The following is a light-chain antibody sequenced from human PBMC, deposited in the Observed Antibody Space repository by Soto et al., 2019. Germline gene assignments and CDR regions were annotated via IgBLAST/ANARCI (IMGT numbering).Light chain of an antibody. Sequence: QSALTQPASVTGSPGQSITISCTGTSSDVGGYHYVSWYPHHPGKALKLMIYEVSNRPSGVSNRFSVSKSGNPASLTIAGLQVEDGAEEHCSSYTSSSTLSVCGIGTKVPAL. V-gene: IGLV2-14*01. CDR2: EVS. CDR1: SSDVGGYHY. CDR3: SSYTSSSTLSV. J-gene: IGLJ1*01.